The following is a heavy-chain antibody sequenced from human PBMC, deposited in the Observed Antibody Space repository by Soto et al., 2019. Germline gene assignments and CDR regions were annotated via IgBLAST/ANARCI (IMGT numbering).Heavy chain of an antibody. D-gene: IGHD3-3*01. CDR1: GFTFNSYA. CDR2: ISSSGDGT. CDR3: AKNADSSSWGMDV. Sequence: GGSLRLSCAAPGFTFNSYAMTWVRQAPGKGLEWVSIISSSGDGTYYVDSVKGRFTISRDNSRNTLNLLMNSLRAEDTAVYYCAKNADSSSWGMDVWGQGTTVTVSS. J-gene: IGHJ6*02. V-gene: IGHV3-23*01.